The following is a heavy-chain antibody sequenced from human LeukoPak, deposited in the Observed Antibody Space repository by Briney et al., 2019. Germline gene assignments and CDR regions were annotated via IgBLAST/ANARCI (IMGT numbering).Heavy chain of an antibody. CDR2: VGIAADT. Sequence: HPGGSLRLSCAASGLTFCDHAMHSVRQAPGKGLEWVSAVGIAADTFYPDSVKGRFTISRDNSRSTLYLQMNSLRPEDTAIYYCAREGYYGSGSPPSLYFDYWGQGTLVTVSS. V-gene: IGHV3-13*01. CDR1: GLTFCDHA. D-gene: IGHD3-10*01. CDR3: AREGYYGSGSPPSLYFDY. J-gene: IGHJ4*02.